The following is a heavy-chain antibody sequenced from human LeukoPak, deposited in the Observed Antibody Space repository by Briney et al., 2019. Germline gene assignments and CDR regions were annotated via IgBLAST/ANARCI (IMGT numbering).Heavy chain of an antibody. CDR3: AKDLATTFDY. CDR1: GFTFSSYA. J-gene: IGHJ4*02. Sequence: PGGSLRLSCAASGFTFSSYAMSWGRQAPGRGLEWVSAISGSGGSTYYADSVKGRFTISRDNSKNALYLQMNSLRAEDTAVYYCAKDLATTFDYWGQGTLVTVSS. D-gene: IGHD5-12*01. CDR2: ISGSGGST. V-gene: IGHV3-23*01.